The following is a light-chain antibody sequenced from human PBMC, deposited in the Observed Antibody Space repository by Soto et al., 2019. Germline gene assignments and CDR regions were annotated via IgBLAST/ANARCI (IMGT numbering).Light chain of an antibody. V-gene: IGLV2-14*03. CDR3: CSYTSSSSPHLV. CDR1: SSDVGGYNY. Sequence: QSALTQPASVSGSPGQSITISCTGTSSDVGGYNYVSWYQQHPGKAPKLMIYDVSNRPSGVSNRFSGSKSGNTASLTISGRQADDEDDYYCCSYTSSSSPHLVFGGGTKLTVL. J-gene: IGLJ2*01. CDR2: DVS.